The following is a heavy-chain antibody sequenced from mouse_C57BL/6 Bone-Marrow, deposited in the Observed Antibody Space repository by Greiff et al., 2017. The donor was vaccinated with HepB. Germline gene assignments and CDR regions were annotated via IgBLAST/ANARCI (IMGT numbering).Heavy chain of an antibody. Sequence: QVQLQQPGAELVMPGASVKLSCKASGYTFTSYWMHWVKQRPGQGLEWIGEIDPSDSYTNYNQKFKGKSTLTVDKASSTAYMQLSSLTSEDSAVYYCASLDVWGTGTTVTVSS. V-gene: IGHV1-69*01. J-gene: IGHJ1*03. CDR2: IDPSDSYT. CDR1: GYTFTSYW. CDR3: ASLDV.